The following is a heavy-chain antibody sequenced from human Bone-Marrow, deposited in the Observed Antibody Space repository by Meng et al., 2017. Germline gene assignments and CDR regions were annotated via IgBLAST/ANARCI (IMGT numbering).Heavy chain of an antibody. Sequence: SVKVSCKASGGTFSSYAISWVRQAPGQGLEWMGGIIPIFGTANCAQKFQGRVTITTDESTSTAYMELSSLRSEDTAVYYCARWLAAAGAPLGYYYYGMDVWGQGTTVTVSS. CDR3: ARWLAAAGAPLGYYYYGMDV. CDR1: GGTFSSYA. V-gene: IGHV1-69*05. D-gene: IGHD6-13*01. J-gene: IGHJ6*02. CDR2: IIPIFGTA.